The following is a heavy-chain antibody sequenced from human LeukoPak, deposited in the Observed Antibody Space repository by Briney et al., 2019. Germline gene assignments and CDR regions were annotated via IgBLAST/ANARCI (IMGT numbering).Heavy chain of an antibody. V-gene: IGHV4-34*01. Sequence: PSETLSLTCAVYGGSFSGYYWSWIRQPPGKGLEWIGEINHSGSTNYNPSLKSRVTISVDTSKNQFSLKLSSVTAAHTAVYYCARRGSGGDYWGQGTLVPVSS. CDR2: INHSGST. D-gene: IGHD2-15*01. J-gene: IGHJ4*02. CDR1: GGSFSGYY. CDR3: ARRGSGGDY.